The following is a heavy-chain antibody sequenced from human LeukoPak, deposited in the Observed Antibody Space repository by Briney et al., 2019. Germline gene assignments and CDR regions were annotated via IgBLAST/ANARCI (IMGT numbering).Heavy chain of an antibody. CDR3: ARDPLRGYSGYDFDY. CDR2: TKHSGRT. J-gene: IGHJ4*02. CDR1: GGSLSGYY. D-gene: IGHD5-12*01. V-gene: IGHV4-34*01. Sequence: SETLSLTCGVYGGSLSGYYWSWIRQPPGKGLEWIGETKHSGRTNYKPSIKGRVTMSVDTSKNKFSLKLSSVTAADTAGYYCARDPLRGYSGYDFDYWGQGTLVTVSS.